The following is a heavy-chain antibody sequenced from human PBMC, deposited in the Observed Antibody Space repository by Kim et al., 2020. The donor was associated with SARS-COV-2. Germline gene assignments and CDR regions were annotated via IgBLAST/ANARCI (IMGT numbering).Heavy chain of an antibody. CDR2: IKYTGTT. D-gene: IGHD6-6*01. Sequence: SETLSLTCTVSGGAVSSCSYYWRWIRQPPGKGLECIAYIKYTGTTNDNPSVKILVTISLDTSKNQFSLNLNSVTAADTAVYYCARDRYSSSSLDFWGQGTLVTVSS. J-gene: IGHJ4*02. V-gene: IGHV4-61*01. CDR3: ARDRYSSSSLDF. CDR1: GGAVSSCSYY.